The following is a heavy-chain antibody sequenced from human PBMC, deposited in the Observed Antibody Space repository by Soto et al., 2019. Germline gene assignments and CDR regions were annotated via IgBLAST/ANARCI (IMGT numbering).Heavy chain of an antibody. V-gene: IGHV3-30-3*01. CDR3: ARDGTGTTEYYFDY. D-gene: IGHD1-7*01. J-gene: IGHJ4*02. CDR1: GFTFSSYA. CDR2: ISYDGSNK. Sequence: ESGGGVVQPGRSLRLSCAASGFTFSSYAMHWVRQAPGKGLEWVAVISYDGSNKYYADSVKGRFTISRDNSKNTLYLQMNSLRAEDTAVYYCARDGTGTTEYYFDYWGQGTLVTVSS.